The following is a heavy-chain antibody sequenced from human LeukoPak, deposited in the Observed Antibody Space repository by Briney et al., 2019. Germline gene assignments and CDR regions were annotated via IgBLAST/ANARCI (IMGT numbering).Heavy chain of an antibody. CDR2: IYPGDSDT. V-gene: IGHV5-51*01. CDR1: GYTFSSNW. Sequence: GVSLKISCKGSGYTFSSNWIGWVRQMPGKGLEWMGIIYPGDSDTRYSPSFQGQVTISADKSSSTAYLQWSSLKASDTAMYYCARHRVGIYSRNHAFDIWGQGTMVTVSS. CDR3: ARHRVGIYSRNHAFDI. J-gene: IGHJ3*02. D-gene: IGHD1-26*01.